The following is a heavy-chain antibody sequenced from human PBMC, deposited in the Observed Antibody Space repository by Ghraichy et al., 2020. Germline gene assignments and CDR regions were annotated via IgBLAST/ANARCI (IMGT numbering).Heavy chain of an antibody. CDR2: ISSDSSRI. CDR3: VRADGSGSFYY. J-gene: IGHJ4*01. Sequence: RGSLRLSCATSGFNLGVYTMNWLRWAPNKGLQWVSSISSDSSRIYYTDSVRGRFTISRDNAMNSVFLQMDSLTVEDTAMYYCVRADGSGSFYYWGQGTQVSVSS. V-gene: IGHV3-21*01. CDR1: GFNLGVYT. D-gene: IGHD3-10*01.